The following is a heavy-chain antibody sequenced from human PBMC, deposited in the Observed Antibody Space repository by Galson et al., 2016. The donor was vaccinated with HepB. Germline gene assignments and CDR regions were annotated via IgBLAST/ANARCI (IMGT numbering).Heavy chain of an antibody. CDR3: ARRSTDGYNPYYYGLDV. J-gene: IGHJ6*02. CDR2: IYPGDPDP. CDR1: GYSFSAYW. Sequence: QSGAEVKKPGESLKISCECSGYSFSAYWIAWVRQTPGKGLEWMGIIYPGDPDPRYSPSFQGRVIISADKSVSTAYLQWSSLKASDTAMYYCARRSTDGYNPYYYGLDVWGQGTTVTVSS. D-gene: IGHD5-24*01. V-gene: IGHV5-51*01.